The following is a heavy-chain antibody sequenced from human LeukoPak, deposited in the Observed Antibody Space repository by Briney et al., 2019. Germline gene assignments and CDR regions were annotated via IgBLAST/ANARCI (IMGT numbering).Heavy chain of an antibody. Sequence: GGSLRLSCAASGFTFSNYAMSWVRQAPGKGLEWVSVLYSGGTTYLADSVRDRFSISRDNSKNTLYLQMNSLRAEDTAVYYCAAHTSGWFRGGNFDYWGQGTLVTVSS. V-gene: IGHV3-66*01. CDR2: LYSGGTT. D-gene: IGHD6-19*01. CDR1: GFTFSNYA. J-gene: IGHJ4*02. CDR3: AAHTSGWFRGGNFDY.